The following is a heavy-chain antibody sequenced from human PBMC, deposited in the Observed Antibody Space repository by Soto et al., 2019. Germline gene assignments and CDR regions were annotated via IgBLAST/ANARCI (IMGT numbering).Heavy chain of an antibody. CDR3: AKGTYYYDSSAYYGY. CDR1: GFTFSSYA. V-gene: IGHV3-23*01. J-gene: IGHJ4*02. Sequence: TGGSLRLSCAASGFTFSSYAMSWVRQAPGKGLEWVSAISGSGASTYYADSVKGRFTISRDNSKNTLYLQMNSLRAEDTAVYYCAKGTYYYDSSAYYGYWGQGTLVTVSS. CDR2: ISGSGAST. D-gene: IGHD3-22*01.